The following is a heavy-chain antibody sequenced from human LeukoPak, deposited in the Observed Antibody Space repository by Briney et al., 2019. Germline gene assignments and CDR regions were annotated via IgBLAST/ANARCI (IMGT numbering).Heavy chain of an antibody. Sequence: GGSLRLSCTASGFTFSNFAMAWVRQSPGKGLEWVAGIYRAGLNQYYADSVRGRFTISGDNAGDTLYLQMNSLRADDTAVYFCAKDLSPRGGRWEFDSWGQGTLVTVA. V-gene: IGHV3-23*01. CDR2: IYRAGLNQ. CDR3: AKDLSPRGGRWEFDS. CDR1: GFTFSNFA. D-gene: IGHD5-24*01. J-gene: IGHJ5*01.